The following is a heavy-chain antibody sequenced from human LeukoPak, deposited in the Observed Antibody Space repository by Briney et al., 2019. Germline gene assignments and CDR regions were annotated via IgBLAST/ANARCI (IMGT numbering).Heavy chain of an antibody. CDR1: GGTFSSYA. CDR2: IIPIFGTA. Sequence: SVKVSCKASGGTFSSYAISWVRQAPGQGLEWMGGIIPIFGTANYAQKFQGRVTITTDESTSTAYMELGSLRSEDTAVYYCARRRDGYNLYFDYWGQGTLVTVSS. J-gene: IGHJ4*02. CDR3: ARRRDGYNLYFDY. V-gene: IGHV1-69*05. D-gene: IGHD5-24*01.